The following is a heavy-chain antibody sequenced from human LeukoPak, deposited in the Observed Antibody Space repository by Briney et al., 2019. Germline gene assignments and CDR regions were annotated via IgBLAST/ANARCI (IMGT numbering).Heavy chain of an antibody. V-gene: IGHV1-69*04. CDR1: GGTFSSYA. D-gene: IGHD5-24*01. Sequence: SVKVSCKASGGTFSSYAISWVRQAPGQGLEWMGRIIPIFGIANYAQKFQGRVTITADKSTSTAYMELSSLRSEDTAVCYCARDPVEMANPGICSYFDYWGQGTLVTVSS. J-gene: IGHJ4*02. CDR3: ARDPVEMANPGICSYFDY. CDR2: IIPIFGIA.